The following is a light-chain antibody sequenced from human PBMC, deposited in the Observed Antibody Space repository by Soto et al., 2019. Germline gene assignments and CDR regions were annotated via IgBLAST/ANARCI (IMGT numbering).Light chain of an antibody. CDR1: QSLSNY. V-gene: IGKV3-11*01. J-gene: IGKJ4*01. CDR2: DAS. Sequence: EIVLTQSPATLSLSPGDTATLSCRASQSLSNYLAWYQHKPGQAPRLLIYDASDRATGIPARFSGSGSGTDFTLTISSLEPEDFAVYYCQQRGNWPPLFGGGTKVEIK. CDR3: QQRGNWPPL.